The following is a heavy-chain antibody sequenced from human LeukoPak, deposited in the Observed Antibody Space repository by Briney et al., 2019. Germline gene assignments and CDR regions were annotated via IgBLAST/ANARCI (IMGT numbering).Heavy chain of an antibody. CDR1: GFTFSSYG. CDR2: ISGSGGST. Sequence: LPGGSLRLSCAASGFTFSSYGMSWVRQAPGKGLEWVSAISGSGGSTYYADSVKGRFTISRDNSKNTLYLQMNSLRAEDTAVYYCAKDSLLSLKQLVSPYYFDYWGQGTLVTVSS. CDR3: AKDSLLSLKQLVSPYYFDY. D-gene: IGHD6-13*01. J-gene: IGHJ4*02. V-gene: IGHV3-23*01.